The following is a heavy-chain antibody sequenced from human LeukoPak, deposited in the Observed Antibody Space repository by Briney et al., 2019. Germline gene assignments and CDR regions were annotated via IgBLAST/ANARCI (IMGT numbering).Heavy chain of an antibody. Sequence: PSETLSLTCTVSGGSISSYYWSWIRQPPGKGLEWIGYIYYSGSTNYNPSLKSRVTISVDTSKNQFSLKLSSVTAADTAVYYCARRDNYDFWSGAFDIWGQGTMVTVSS. CDR3: ARRDNYDFWSGAFDI. J-gene: IGHJ3*02. V-gene: IGHV4-59*08. CDR2: IYYSGST. D-gene: IGHD3-3*01. CDR1: GGSISSYY.